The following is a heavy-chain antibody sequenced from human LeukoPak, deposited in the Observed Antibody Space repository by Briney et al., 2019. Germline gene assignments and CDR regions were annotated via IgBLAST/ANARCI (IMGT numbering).Heavy chain of an antibody. CDR3: ATEGIVGGGAHFDY. D-gene: IGHD1-26*01. J-gene: IGHJ4*02. CDR2: IDVGSYA. Sequence: PGGSLRLSCAASGFTFSSYGISWVRQAPGKGLEWVSSIDVGSYAYYANSVKGRFTISRDNAKNSLYLQMNSLRVEDTAVYYCATEGIVGGGAHFDYWGQGTLVTVSS. CDR1: GFTFSSYG. V-gene: IGHV3-21*01.